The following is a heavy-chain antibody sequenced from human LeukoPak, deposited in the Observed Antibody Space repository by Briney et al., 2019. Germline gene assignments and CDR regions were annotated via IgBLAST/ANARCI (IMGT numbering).Heavy chain of an antibody. D-gene: IGHD1-26*01. J-gene: IGHJ4*02. CDR2: MNPNSGNT. V-gene: IGHV1-8*03. CDR3: ARGFYGGATTHFDY. CDR1: GYTFTSYD. Sequence: GASVKVSCKASGYTFTSYDINWVRQATGQGLEWMGWMNPNSGNTGYAQKFQGRVTITRNTSISTAYMELSSLRSEDTAVYYCARGFYGGATTHFDYWGQGTLVTVSS.